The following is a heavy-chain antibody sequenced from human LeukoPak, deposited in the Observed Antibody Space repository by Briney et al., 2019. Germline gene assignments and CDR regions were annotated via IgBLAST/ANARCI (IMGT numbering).Heavy chain of an antibody. J-gene: IGHJ3*02. CDR1: GFTFRSHA. Sequence: GRSLRLSCVASGFTFRSHAMHWVRQAPGKGLEWVTVISSDGSNKYYADSVKGRFTVSRDNSKNTLYLQMNSLRAEDTAVYYCARDRIIYGDYGDAFDIWGQGTMVTVSS. CDR2: ISSDGSNK. V-gene: IGHV3-30-3*01. D-gene: IGHD4-17*01. CDR3: ARDRIIYGDYGDAFDI.